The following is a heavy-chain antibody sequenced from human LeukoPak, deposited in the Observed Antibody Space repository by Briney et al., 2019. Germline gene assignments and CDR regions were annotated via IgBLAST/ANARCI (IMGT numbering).Heavy chain of an antibody. CDR3: ARDGGAMVVTRNWFDP. J-gene: IGHJ5*02. D-gene: IGHD4-23*01. CDR1: GYTFTSYY. CDR2: INPSGGST. V-gene: IGHV1-46*01. Sequence: ASVKVSCKASGYTFTSYYMHWVRQAPGQGLEWMGIINPSGGSTSYAQKCQGRVTMTRDTSTSTVYMELSSLRSEDTAVYYCARDGGAMVVTRNWFDPWGQGTLVTVSS.